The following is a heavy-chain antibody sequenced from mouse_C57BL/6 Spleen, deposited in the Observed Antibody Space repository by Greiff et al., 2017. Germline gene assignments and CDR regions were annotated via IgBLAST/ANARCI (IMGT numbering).Heavy chain of an antibody. CDR2: ISDGGSYT. D-gene: IGHD3-2*02. V-gene: IGHV5-4*01. CDR3: AREGSGYYFDY. J-gene: IGHJ2*01. Sequence: VQLQQSGGGLVKPGGSLKLSCAASGFTFSSYAMSWVRQTPEKRLEWVATISDGGSYTYYPDNVKGRFTISRDNAKNNLYLQMSHLKSEDTAMYYCAREGSGYYFDYWGQGTTLTVSS. CDR1: GFTFSSYA.